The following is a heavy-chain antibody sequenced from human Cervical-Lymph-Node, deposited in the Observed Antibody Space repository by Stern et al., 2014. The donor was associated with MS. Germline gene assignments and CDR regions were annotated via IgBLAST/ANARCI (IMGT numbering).Heavy chain of an antibody. D-gene: IGHD3-22*01. V-gene: IGHV1-69*01. CDR3: AGDRHSSGFDH. Sequence: VQLEESGAEVKKPGSSVTVSCKASGGTFSNYAVTWFRQAPGRGLEWMGDTSALFGTTNYAQKFQGRVTMTAHESTATAYMELSSLRFEDTAIYYCAGDRHSSGFDHWGQGTLVTVSS. CDR2: TSALFGTT. J-gene: IGHJ4*02. CDR1: GGTFSNYA.